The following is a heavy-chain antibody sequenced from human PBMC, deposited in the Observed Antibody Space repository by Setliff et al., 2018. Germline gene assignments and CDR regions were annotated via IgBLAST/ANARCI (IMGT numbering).Heavy chain of an antibody. CDR2: ISTSGSTI. V-gene: IGHV3-48*01. CDR1: GFTFSNYG. D-gene: IGHD6-19*01. CDR3: ARRGGTAGARAFDI. Sequence: GGSLRLSCGSSGFTFSNYGMTWVRQAPGKGLEWISYISTSGSTIYYADSVKGRFTISRDNSKNTLYLQMNSLRAEDTALYYCARRGGTAGARAFDIWGQGTMVTVSS. J-gene: IGHJ3*02.